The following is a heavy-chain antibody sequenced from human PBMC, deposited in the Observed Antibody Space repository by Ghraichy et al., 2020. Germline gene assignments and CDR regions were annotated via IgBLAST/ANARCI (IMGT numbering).Heavy chain of an antibody. J-gene: IGHJ4*02. CDR2: ISSSGSTI. CDR1: GFTFSDYY. V-gene: IGHV3-11*01. D-gene: IGHD3-10*01. Sequence: GGSLRLSCAASGFTFSDYYMSWIRQAPGKGLEWVSSISSSGSTIYYADSVKGRFTISRDNAKNSLYLQMNSLRAEDTAVYYCARDPGPYYGSGSYPYWGQVTLVTVSS. CDR3: ARDPGPYYGSGSYPY.